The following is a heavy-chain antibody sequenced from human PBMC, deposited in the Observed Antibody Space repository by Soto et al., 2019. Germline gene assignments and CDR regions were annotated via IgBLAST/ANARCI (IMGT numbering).Heavy chain of an antibody. Sequence: EVQLVESGGGLVKPGGSLRLSCAASGFTFSSYSMNWVRQAPGKGLEWVSSISSGSSYIYYADSVKGRFTISRDNAKNSLYLQMNSLRAEDTAVYYCARGHSSGWYYWYFDLWGRGTLVTVSS. J-gene: IGHJ2*01. CDR1: GFTFSSYS. CDR2: ISSGSSYI. CDR3: ARGHSSGWYYWYFDL. V-gene: IGHV3-21*01. D-gene: IGHD6-19*01.